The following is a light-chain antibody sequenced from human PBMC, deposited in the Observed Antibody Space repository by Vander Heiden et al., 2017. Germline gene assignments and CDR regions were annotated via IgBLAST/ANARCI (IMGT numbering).Light chain of an antibody. CDR2: LGS. CDR1: QSLLHSNGYNY. CDR3: MQALRTPYT. J-gene: IGKJ2*01. Sequence: DIVRTQSPLSLPVSPGDRASISCRSSQSLLHSNGYNYLDWYRQKPGQSPQLLIYLGSNRASGVPDRFSGSGSGTDFTLKISRVEAEDVGVYYCMQALRTPYTFGQGTKLEIK. V-gene: IGKV2-28*01.